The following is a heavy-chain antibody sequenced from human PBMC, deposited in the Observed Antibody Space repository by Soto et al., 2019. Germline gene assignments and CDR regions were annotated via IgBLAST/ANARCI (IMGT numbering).Heavy chain of an antibody. CDR3: TTAPSNNSAWGGRDV. J-gene: IGHJ6*02. CDR2: IKSRTDGGTT. D-gene: IGHD6-19*01. V-gene: IGHV3-15*07. CDR1: GFTLTNAW. Sequence: EVQLVESGGGLVRPGGSLKLSCVASGFTLTNAWLTWVRQAPGKGLEWVGHIKSRTDGGTTDYAAPVKGRFTFSRDDSRNTLYLQMDSLDAGDTGVYFCTTAPSNNSAWGGRDVWGQGTRVIVSS.